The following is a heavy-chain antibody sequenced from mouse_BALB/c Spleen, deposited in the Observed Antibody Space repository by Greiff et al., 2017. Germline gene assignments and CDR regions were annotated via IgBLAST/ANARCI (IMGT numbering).Heavy chain of an antibody. CDR2: IRSKSNNYAT. J-gene: IGHJ3*01. Sequence: EVQRVESGGGLVQPKGSLKLSCAASGFTFNTYAMNWVRQAPGKGLEWVARIRSKSNNYATYYADSVKDRFTISRDDSQSMLYLQMNNLKTEDTAMYYCVRQEVYDWFAYWGQGTLVTVSA. CDR3: VRQEVYDWFAY. CDR1: GFTFNTYA. V-gene: IGHV10-1*02. D-gene: IGHD2-12*01.